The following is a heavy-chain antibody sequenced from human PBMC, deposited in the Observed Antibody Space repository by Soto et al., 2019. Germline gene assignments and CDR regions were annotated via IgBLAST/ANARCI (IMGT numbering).Heavy chain of an antibody. CDR1: GFTFSSYE. V-gene: IGHV3-48*03. CDR2: ISSSGSTI. Sequence: PGGSLRLSCAASGFTFSSYEMNWVRQAPRKGLEWVSYISSSGSTIYYADSVKGRFTISRDNAKNSLYLQMNSLRAEDTAVYYCARDLNVLRYFDWSHGMDVWGQGTTVTVSS. D-gene: IGHD3-9*01. J-gene: IGHJ6*02. CDR3: ARDLNVLRYFDWSHGMDV.